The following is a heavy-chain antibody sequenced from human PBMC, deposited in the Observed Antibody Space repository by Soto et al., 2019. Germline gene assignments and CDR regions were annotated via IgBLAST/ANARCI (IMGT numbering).Heavy chain of an antibody. D-gene: IGHD2-21*02. CDR3: AREVGYGDFSAALRD. V-gene: IGHV1-69*01. J-gene: IGHJ4*02. CDR2: IITLFGTS. CDR1: GGTFSSHS. Sequence: VQLMQSGAEVKKPGSSVKVSCKASGGTFSSHSINWVRQAPGQGLEWMGGIITLFGTSNYAQNFQGRVTITADQATSTADMEPNSLTSDDTAVYYCAREVGYGDFSAALRDWGQGTLVTVSS.